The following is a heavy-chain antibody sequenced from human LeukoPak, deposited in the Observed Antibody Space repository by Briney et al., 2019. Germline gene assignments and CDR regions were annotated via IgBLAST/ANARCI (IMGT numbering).Heavy chain of an antibody. J-gene: IGHJ4*02. CDR3: ARHTHYDFWSGYYLFDY. V-gene: IGHV4-59*08. Sequence: SETLSLTCTVSGGSISSYYWSWIRQPPGKGLEWIGYIYYSGSTNYNPSFKSRVTISVDTSKNQFSLKLSSVTAADTAVYYCARHTHYDFWSGYYLFDYWGQGTLVTVSS. CDR1: GGSISSYY. D-gene: IGHD3-3*01. CDR2: IYYSGST.